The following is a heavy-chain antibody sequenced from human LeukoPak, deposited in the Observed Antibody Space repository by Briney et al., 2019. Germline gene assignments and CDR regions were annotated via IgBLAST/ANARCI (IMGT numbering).Heavy chain of an antibody. Sequence: GGSLRLSCAASGFTFSSYWMTWVCQAPGKGLQWVANIRQDGGEKFYVDSVKGRFTISRDNAKNSLYLQMNSLRAEDTAVYYCATYYDGSYYNDAFDIWGQGTIITVSS. V-gene: IGHV3-7*05. D-gene: IGHD3-22*01. CDR2: IRQDGGEK. CDR3: ATYYDGSYYNDAFDI. J-gene: IGHJ3*02. CDR1: GFTFSSYW.